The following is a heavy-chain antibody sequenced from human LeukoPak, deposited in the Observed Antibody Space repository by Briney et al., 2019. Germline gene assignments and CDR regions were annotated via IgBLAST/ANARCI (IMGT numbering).Heavy chain of an antibody. V-gene: IGHV1-3*01. CDR3: ARDKGNTYYYDSSGYYYVY. J-gene: IGHJ4*02. D-gene: IGHD3-22*01. Sequence: ASVKVSCKASGYTFTSYTIHWVRQAPGQRLEWMGWINAGNGNTKYSQNFQGRVTITRDTSASTAYMELSSLRSEDTAVYYCARDKGNTYYYDSSGYYYVYWGQGTLVTVSS. CDR1: GYTFTSYT. CDR2: INAGNGNT.